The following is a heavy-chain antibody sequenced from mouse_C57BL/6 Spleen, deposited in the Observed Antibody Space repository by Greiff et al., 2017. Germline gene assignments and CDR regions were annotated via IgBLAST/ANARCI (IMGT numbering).Heavy chain of an antibody. Sequence: QVQLQQPGAELVRPGTSVKLSCKASGYTFTSYWMHWVKQRPGQGLEWIGVIDPSDSYTNYNQKFKGKATLTVDTSSSTAYMQRSSLTSEDSAVYYCARSTTVEGWCAYWGQGTLVTVSA. CDR1: GYTFTSYW. CDR3: ARSTTVEGWCAY. D-gene: IGHD1-1*01. CDR2: IDPSDSYT. J-gene: IGHJ3*01. V-gene: IGHV1-59*01.